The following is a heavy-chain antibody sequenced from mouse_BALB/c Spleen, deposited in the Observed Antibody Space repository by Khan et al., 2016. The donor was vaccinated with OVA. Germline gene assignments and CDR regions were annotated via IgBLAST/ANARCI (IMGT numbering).Heavy chain of an antibody. Sequence: QVQLKESGAELVRPGASVKLSCKTSGYIFTSYWIHWVKQRSGQGLEWIARIYPGTDNTYYTEKVKDRATLTADNSSSTAYMQLSSLNSEDSAVYCCAGEEALYYCDYWGQGTTLSVSS. CDR1: GYIFTSYW. J-gene: IGHJ2*01. D-gene: IGHD3-2*02. CDR3: AGEEALYYCDY. CDR2: IYPGTDNT. V-gene: IGHV1S132*01.